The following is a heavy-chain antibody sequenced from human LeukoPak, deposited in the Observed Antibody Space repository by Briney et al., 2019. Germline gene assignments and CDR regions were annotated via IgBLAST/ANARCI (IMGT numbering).Heavy chain of an antibody. J-gene: IGHJ6*02. V-gene: IGHV1-69*04. CDR2: IIPILGIA. CDR1: GGTFSSYA. D-gene: IGHD2-15*01. CDR3: ARSRSGAHYYYYGMDV. Sequence: ASVKVSCKASGGTFSSYAISWVRQAPGQGLEWMGRIIPILGIANYAQKFQGRVTITADKSTSTAYMELSSLRSEDTAVYHCARSRSGAHYYYYGMDVWGQGTTVTVSS.